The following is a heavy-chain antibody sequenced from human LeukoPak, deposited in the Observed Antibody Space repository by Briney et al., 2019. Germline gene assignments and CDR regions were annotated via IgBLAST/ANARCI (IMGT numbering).Heavy chain of an antibody. J-gene: IGHJ5*01. V-gene: IGHV4-4*07. CDR2: IYTSGST. CDR3: ASGTGTTSNWFDS. D-gene: IGHD1-1*01. CDR1: GGSFSSYS. Sequence: SETLSLTCTVSGGSFSSYSRSWIRQPPGKGLEWIGRIYTSGSTNYNHSLKSRFTMSVDTSKNKFSLKLSSVTAADAAVYYCASGTGTTSNWFDSWGQGTLVTVSS.